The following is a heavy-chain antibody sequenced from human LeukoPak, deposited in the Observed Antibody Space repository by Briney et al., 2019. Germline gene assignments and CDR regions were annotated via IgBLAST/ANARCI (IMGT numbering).Heavy chain of an antibody. J-gene: IGHJ5*02. CDR1: GFTFDDYG. V-gene: IGHV3-20*04. CDR3: ARIDRYCSGGSCYSAWFDP. Sequence: GGSLRLSCAASGFTFDDYGMSWVRQAPGKGLEWVSGINWNGGSTGYADSVKGRFTISRDNAKYSLYLQTNSLRAEDTALYYCARIDRYCSGGSCYSAWFDPWGQGTLVTVSS. CDR2: INWNGGST. D-gene: IGHD2-15*01.